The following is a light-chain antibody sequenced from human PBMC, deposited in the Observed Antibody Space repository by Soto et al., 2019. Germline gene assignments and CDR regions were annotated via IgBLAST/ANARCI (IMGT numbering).Light chain of an antibody. Sequence: IQMTQSPSSLSASVGDRVTITCRPSQGIGRSLAWYQHKPGTVPKVLIRAASTLQSGVPSRFSGSGSGTDYPLTSSSLQPEDAATHYCQKYDSVPTFGPGTKVEIK. V-gene: IGKV1-27*01. CDR3: QKYDSVPT. J-gene: IGKJ1*01. CDR2: AAS. CDR1: QGIGRS.